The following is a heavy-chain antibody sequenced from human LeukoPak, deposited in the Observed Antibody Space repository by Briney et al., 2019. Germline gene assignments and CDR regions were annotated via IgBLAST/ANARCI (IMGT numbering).Heavy chain of an antibody. J-gene: IGHJ4*02. CDR3: ARDEIYSYGYGSYFDY. CDR2: IKQDGSEK. V-gene: IGHV3-7*01. D-gene: IGHD5-18*01. Sequence: PGGPMILSWSASGVTFSSDWMSWVRQAPGKGLEWVANIKQDGSEKYYVDSVKGRFTISRDNAKNSLYLQMNSLRAEDTAVYYCARDEIYSYGYGSYFDYWGQGTLVTVSS. CDR1: GVTFSSDW.